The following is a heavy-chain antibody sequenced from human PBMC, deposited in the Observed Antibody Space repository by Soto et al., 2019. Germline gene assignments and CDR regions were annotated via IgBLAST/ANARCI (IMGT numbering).Heavy chain of an antibody. J-gene: IGHJ4*02. D-gene: IGHD3-3*01. CDR3: ARGSAYVDQYYLDY. CDR2: IYSTCIT. Sequence: IRQLPVSCLELIGYIYSTCITLYKPSLKSRVSLSLDTSKTQFSLNLTSVTAADTAVYYCARGSAYVDQYYLDYWGQGTLVTVS. V-gene: IGHV4-31*02.